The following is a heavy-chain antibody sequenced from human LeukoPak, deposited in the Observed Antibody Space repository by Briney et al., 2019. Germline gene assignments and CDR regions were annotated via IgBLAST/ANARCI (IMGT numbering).Heavy chain of an antibody. CDR2: INHSGST. D-gene: IGHD6-6*01. CDR1: GGSFSGYY. V-gene: IGHV4-34*01. J-gene: IGHJ4*02. Sequence: SETLSLTCAVYGGSFSGYYWSWIRQPPGKGLEWIGEINHSGSTNYNPSLKSRVTISVDTSKNQFSLKLSSVTAADTAVYYCARERISSSSGDYYFDYWGQGTLVTVSS. CDR3: ARERISSSSGDYYFDY.